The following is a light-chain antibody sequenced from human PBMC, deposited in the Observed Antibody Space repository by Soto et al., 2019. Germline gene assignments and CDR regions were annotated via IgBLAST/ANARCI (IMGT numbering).Light chain of an antibody. Sequence: DVQMAQSTSSLSASVGDRVTITCRASQGISTYLNWYQQKPGKAPKLLIYAASSLQSGVPSRFSGSGSGTDFTLTISSLQPEDFATYYCQQLNSYPRFGQGTRLAI. CDR3: QQLNSYPR. CDR1: QGISTY. J-gene: IGKJ5*01. V-gene: IGKV1-17*01. CDR2: AAS.